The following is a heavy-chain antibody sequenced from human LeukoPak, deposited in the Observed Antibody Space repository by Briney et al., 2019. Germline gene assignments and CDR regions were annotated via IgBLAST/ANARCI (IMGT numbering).Heavy chain of an antibody. D-gene: IGHD3-3*01. Sequence: PGGSLRLSCAASGFTFSSYWMHWVRQAPGKGLVWVSLISWDGGSTYYADSVKGRFTISRDNSKNSLYLQMNSLRAEDTALYYCAKDVRHDQDYDFWSGSGYMDVWGKGTTVTVSS. J-gene: IGHJ6*03. V-gene: IGHV3-43D*03. CDR1: GFTFSSYW. CDR3: AKDVRHDQDYDFWSGSGYMDV. CDR2: ISWDGGST.